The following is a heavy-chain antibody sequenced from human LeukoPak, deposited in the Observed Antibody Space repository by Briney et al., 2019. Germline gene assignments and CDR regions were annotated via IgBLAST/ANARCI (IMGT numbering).Heavy chain of an antibody. CDR2: INSDGSST. J-gene: IGHJ4*02. D-gene: IGHD3-22*01. V-gene: IGHV3-74*01. CDR3: ASLYDSSGYPFDY. Sequence: GGSLRLSCAASEFTFSSYWMHWVRQAPGKGLVWVSRINSDGSSTSYADSVKGRFTISRDNAKNTLYLQMNSLRAEDTAVYYCASLYDSSGYPFDYWGQETLVTVPS. CDR1: EFTFSSYW.